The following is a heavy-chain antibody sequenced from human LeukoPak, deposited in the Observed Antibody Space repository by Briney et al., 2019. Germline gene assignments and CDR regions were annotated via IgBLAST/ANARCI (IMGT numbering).Heavy chain of an antibody. J-gene: IGHJ5*02. CDR1: GGSISSGDYY. CDR2: IYYSGST. CDR3: ARDKVVPAANPARWFDP. D-gene: IGHD2-2*01. Sequence: SETLSLTCTVSGGSISSGDYYWSWIRQPPGKGLEWIGYIYYSGSTYYNPSLKSRVTISVDKSKNQFSLKLSSVTAADTAVYYCARDKVVPAANPARWFDPWGQGTLVTVSS. V-gene: IGHV4-30-4*01.